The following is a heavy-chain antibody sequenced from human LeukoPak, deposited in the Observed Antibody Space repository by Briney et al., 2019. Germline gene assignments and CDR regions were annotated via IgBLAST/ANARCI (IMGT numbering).Heavy chain of an antibody. CDR1: GFTFSSYW. D-gene: IGHD3-16*01. Sequence: GVSLRLSCAASGFTFSSYWMQWVRQAPGQGLVGVSRINSDGSSTSYADSVKGRFTISRDNAKNTLYLQMNSLRAEDTAVYYCARARLVYAPTDYWGQGTLVTVSS. V-gene: IGHV3-74*01. CDR2: INSDGSST. J-gene: IGHJ4*02. CDR3: ARARLVYAPTDY.